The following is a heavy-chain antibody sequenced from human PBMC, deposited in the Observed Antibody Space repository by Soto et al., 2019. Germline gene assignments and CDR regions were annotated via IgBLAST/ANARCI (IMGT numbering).Heavy chain of an antibody. CDR1: GGSISSSGYC. D-gene: IGHD1-1*01. CDR2: ICYSGST. CDR3: ARLGGTYHFDY. Sequence: QLQLQESGPGLVKPSETLSLTCTVSGGSISSSGYCWGWIRQPPGKGLEWIGNICYSGSTYYNPSLKSRVTISVDTSKNQCSPKLSSVTAADTAVYYCARLGGTYHFDYWGQGTLVTVSS. V-gene: IGHV4-39*01. J-gene: IGHJ4*02.